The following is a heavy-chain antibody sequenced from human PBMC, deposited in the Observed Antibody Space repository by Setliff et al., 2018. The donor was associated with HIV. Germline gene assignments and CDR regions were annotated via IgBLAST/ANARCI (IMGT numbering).Heavy chain of an antibody. J-gene: IGHJ4*02. D-gene: IGHD2-21*01. Sequence: HPGGSLRLSCAASGFTFSTYWMIWVRQAPGKGLEWVAKIKQDGSEEYYVDSVKGRFTISRDNAKNSVYLQMNSLRVEDTAMYYCVRDLARQIAHWGQGTLVTVSS. V-gene: IGHV3-7*01. CDR3: VRDLARQIAH. CDR1: GFTFSTYW. CDR2: IKQDGSEE.